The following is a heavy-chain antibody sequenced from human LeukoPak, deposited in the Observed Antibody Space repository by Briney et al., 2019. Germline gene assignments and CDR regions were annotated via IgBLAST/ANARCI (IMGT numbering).Heavy chain of an antibody. J-gene: IGHJ5*02. CDR1: GGSISSHY. CDR3: ARTPLPRVGDSWFHP. V-gene: IGHV4-59*11. D-gene: IGHD2-21*01. CDR2: IYYSGST. Sequence: SETLSLTCTVSGGSISSHYWSWIRQPPGKGLEWIGYIYYSGSTNYNPSLKSRVTISVDTSKNQFSLRLSSVTAADTAVYYCARTPLPRVGDSWFHPWGQGTLVTVSS.